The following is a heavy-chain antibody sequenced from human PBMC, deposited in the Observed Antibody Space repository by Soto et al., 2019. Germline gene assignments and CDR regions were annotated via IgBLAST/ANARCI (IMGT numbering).Heavy chain of an antibody. CDR2: INHSGST. D-gene: IGHD5-18*01. CDR1: GGSFSGYY. V-gene: IGHV4-34*01. CDR3: ARIRGYSYGDY. Sequence: QVQLQQWGAGLLKPSETLSLTCAVYGGSFSGYYWSWIRQPPGKGLEWIGEINHSGSTNYNPSLKSRVTLSVDTSKNQFSLKLSSVTAADTAVYYCARIRGYSYGDYWGQGTLVTVSS. J-gene: IGHJ4*02.